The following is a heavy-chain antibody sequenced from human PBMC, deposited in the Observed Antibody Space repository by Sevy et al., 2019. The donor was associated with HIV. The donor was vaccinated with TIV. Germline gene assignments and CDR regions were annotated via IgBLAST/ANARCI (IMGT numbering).Heavy chain of an antibody. CDR3: ARGKGGYGDGSNY. Sequence: GSLRLSCAVSGFTVSANYMTWVRQAPGKGLEWVSVIYSDGTRHHPDSVKGRFSISRDNSNNTLYLQMNSLRAEDTAVYYCARGKGGYGDGSNYWGQGTLVTVSS. CDR2: IYSDGTR. CDR1: GFTVSANY. V-gene: IGHV3-66*01. D-gene: IGHD5-18*01. J-gene: IGHJ4*02.